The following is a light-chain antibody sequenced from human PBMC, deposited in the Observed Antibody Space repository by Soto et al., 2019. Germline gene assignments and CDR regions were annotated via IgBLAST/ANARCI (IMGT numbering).Light chain of an antibody. CDR2: DAS. V-gene: IGKV3-15*01. CDR3: QQYNNWPPN. CDR1: ESVGRH. J-gene: IGKJ5*01. Sequence: ELVVTQSPATLSVFPGERAPLSCRASESVGRHLAWYHQKPGQAPKLLIFDASTRATGVPARLSGSGSGTEFTLTVSSLQSEDIAVYFCQQYNNWPPNFGQGTRLEIK.